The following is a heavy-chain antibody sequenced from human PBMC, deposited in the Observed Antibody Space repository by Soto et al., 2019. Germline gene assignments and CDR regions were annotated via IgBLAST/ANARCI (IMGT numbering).Heavy chain of an antibody. J-gene: IGHJ4*02. Sequence: EVQLVESGGGLIKPGESLRLSCVDSDFTFSNAWMKWVRQAPGKGLEWVGRIKSKANGGTTDYAAPLKGRVTIFRDDSQNTVYLQMDSLKTEDTAVYSSAYYRHSSGLRHFDYWGQGTLVTVSS. CDR3: AYYRHSSGLRHFDY. CDR2: IKSKANGGTT. D-gene: IGHD3-22*01. CDR1: DFTFSNAW. V-gene: IGHV3-15*07.